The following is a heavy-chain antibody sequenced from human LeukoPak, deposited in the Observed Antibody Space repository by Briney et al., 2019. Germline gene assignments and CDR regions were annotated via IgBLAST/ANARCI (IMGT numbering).Heavy chain of an antibody. J-gene: IGHJ6*03. CDR1: GFTFSSYW. CDR2: ISGSGGST. D-gene: IGHD2-2*02. V-gene: IGHV3-23*01. CDR3: AKDRDCSSTSCYTLYYYYYYMDV. Sequence: GGSLRLSCAASGFTFSSYWMSWVRQAPGKGLEWVSAISGSGGSTYYADSVKSRFTISRDNSKNTLYLQMNSLRAEDTAVYYCAKDRDCSSTSCYTLYYYYYYMDVWGKGTTVTVSS.